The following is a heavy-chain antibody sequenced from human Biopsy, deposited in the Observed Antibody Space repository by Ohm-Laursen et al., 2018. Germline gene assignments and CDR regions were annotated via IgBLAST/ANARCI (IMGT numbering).Heavy chain of an antibody. Sequence: SETLSLTCTVSGGSITADFWTWIRQTPGERLEWIGYRFHSGSPMYNPSLKSRVTISVDTSKSQFSLTLTSVTAADTAVYYCVRLNRCGNIIFFDYWGRGTLVTVSS. V-gene: IGHV4-59*08. J-gene: IGHJ4*02. CDR1: GGSITADF. CDR2: RFHSGSP. D-gene: IGHD3/OR15-3a*01. CDR3: VRLNRCGNIIFFDY.